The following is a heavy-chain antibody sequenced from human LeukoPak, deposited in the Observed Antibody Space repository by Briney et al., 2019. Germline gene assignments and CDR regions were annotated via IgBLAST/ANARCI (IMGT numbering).Heavy chain of an antibody. D-gene: IGHD3-10*01. CDR3: ARDSSLLWFGQLLWEFDY. J-gene: IGHJ4*02. CDR1: GFTFSSYE. V-gene: IGHV3-48*03. CDR2: ISSSGSTI. Sequence: PGGSLRLSCAASGFTFSSYEMNCVRQAPGKGLEWVSYISSSGSTIYYADSVKGRFTISRDNAKNSLYLQMNSLRAEDTAVYYCARDSSLLWFGQLLWEFDYWGQGTLVTVSS.